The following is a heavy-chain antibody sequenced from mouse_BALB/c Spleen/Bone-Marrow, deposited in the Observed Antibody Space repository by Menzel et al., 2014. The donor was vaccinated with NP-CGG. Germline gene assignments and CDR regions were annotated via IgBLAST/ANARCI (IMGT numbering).Heavy chain of an antibody. CDR3: ARDRYDEYFDV. CDR1: GFTFSSFG. Sequence: EVHLVESGGGLVQPGGSRKLSCAASGFTFSSFGMHWARQAPEKGLEWVAYISSGSSTIYYAAKVKGRFTSTRDNPKNTVFLQMTSLRSEGTAMYYCARDRYDEYFDVWGAGTTVTVSS. D-gene: IGHD2-14*01. CDR2: ISSGSSTI. V-gene: IGHV5-17*02. J-gene: IGHJ1*01.